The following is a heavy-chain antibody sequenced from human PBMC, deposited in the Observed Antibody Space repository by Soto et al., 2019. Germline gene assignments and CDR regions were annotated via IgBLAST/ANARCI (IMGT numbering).Heavy chain of an antibody. Sequence: HPGGSLRLSCAASGFTFATYAMSWVRQAPGKGLEWVSAISATGISTHYADSVKGRVTISRDNSANTLSLEMSSLTAEDTAVYYCARDKDTSSWTGFDFWGHGTLVTVS. CDR2: ISATGIST. V-gene: IGHV3-23*01. CDR1: GFTFATYA. CDR3: ARDKDTSSWTGFDF. J-gene: IGHJ4*01. D-gene: IGHD1-1*01.